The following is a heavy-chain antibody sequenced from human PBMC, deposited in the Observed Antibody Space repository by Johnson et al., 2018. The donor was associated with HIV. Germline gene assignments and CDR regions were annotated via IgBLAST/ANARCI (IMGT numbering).Heavy chain of an antibody. Sequence: QVQLVESGGGVVQPGRSLRLSCAASGFTFSSYAMHWVRQAPGKGLEWVAVISYDGSNKYYADSVKGRFTISRDHSKNTLYLQLNSRRAEDTAVYYCAREREISRPFNIVLVVYAIAEWTHDAFDVWGQGTMVTVSS. V-gene: IGHV3-30-3*01. J-gene: IGHJ3*01. CDR3: AREREISRPFNIVLVVYAIAEWTHDAFDV. CDR2: ISYDGSNK. D-gene: IGHD2-8*02. CDR1: GFTFSSYA.